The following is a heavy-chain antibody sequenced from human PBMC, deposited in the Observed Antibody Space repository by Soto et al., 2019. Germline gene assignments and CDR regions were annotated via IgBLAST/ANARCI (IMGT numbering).Heavy chain of an antibody. CDR1: GFSFSSFG. Sequence: QVQLVESGGGVVQPGGSLRLSCAASGFSFSSFGMHWVRQAPGKGLEWVAMISYGGVNQYYAASVRGRFTVSRDNSKNTVFLQMHGMRPAETAKYSRAAWGGVRYPSWACDYWGRGAAVTVSS. J-gene: IGHJ4*02. CDR2: ISYGGVNQ. V-gene: IGHV3-30*03. D-gene: IGHD3-16*01. CDR3: AAWGGVRYPSWACDY.